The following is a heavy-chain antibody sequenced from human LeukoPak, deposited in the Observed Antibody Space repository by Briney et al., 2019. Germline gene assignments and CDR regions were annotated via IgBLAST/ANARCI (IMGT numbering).Heavy chain of an antibody. Sequence: SVKVSCKASGGTFSSYAISWVRQAPGQGLEWMGRIIPILGIANYAQKFQGRVTITADKSTSTAYMELSSLRSEDTAVYYCARVRLWFGECMDVWGQGTTVTVSS. D-gene: IGHD3-10*01. CDR3: ARVRLWFGECMDV. CDR1: GGTFSSYA. V-gene: IGHV1-69*04. CDR2: IIPILGIA. J-gene: IGHJ6*02.